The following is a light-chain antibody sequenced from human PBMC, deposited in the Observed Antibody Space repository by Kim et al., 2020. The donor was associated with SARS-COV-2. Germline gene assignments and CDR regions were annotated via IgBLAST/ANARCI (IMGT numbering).Light chain of an antibody. CDR1: SSNIGAGYD. Sequence: VTISCTWSSSNIGAGYDVHWYQHLPGTAPKLLIYGNSHRPSGVPDRFSGSKSGTSASLAITGLQAEDEADYYCQSYDSSLSGSWVFGGGTQLTVL. V-gene: IGLV1-40*01. J-gene: IGLJ3*02. CDR3: QSYDSSLSGSWV. CDR2: GNS.